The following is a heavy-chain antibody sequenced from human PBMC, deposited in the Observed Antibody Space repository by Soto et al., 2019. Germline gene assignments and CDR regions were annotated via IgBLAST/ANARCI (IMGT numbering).Heavy chain of an antibody. CDR2: IIPIFGTA. D-gene: IGHD6-6*01. Sequence: RQAPGQGLEWMGGIIPIFGTANYAQKFQGRVTITADESTSTAYMELSSLRSEDTAVYYCARGHGSIAARPGYYGMDVWGQGTTVTVSS. V-gene: IGHV1-69*01. J-gene: IGHJ6*02. CDR3: ARGHGSIAARPGYYGMDV.